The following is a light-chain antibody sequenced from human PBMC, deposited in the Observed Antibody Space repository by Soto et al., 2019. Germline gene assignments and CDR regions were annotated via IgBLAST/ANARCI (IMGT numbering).Light chain of an antibody. Sequence: QSVLTQPASVSGSPGQSITISCTGTSSDVGGYNYVSWYQQHPGKTPKLMIYEVSNRPSGVSNRFSGSKSGNTASLTISGLPAEEEADYYCSSYTSSSTGVFGTGTKVTVL. CDR3: SSYTSSSTGV. J-gene: IGLJ1*01. CDR1: SSDVGGYNY. V-gene: IGLV2-14*01. CDR2: EVS.